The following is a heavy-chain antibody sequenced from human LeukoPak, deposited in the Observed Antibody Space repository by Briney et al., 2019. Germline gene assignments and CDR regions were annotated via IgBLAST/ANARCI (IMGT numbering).Heavy chain of an antibody. D-gene: IGHD4-11*01. J-gene: IGHJ4*02. CDR1: GFTVSSNY. CDR2: IYSGGST. V-gene: IGHV3-53*01. CDR3: AKAKSYYSNYDY. Sequence: GGSLRLSCAASGFTVSSNYMSWVRQAPGKGLEWVSVIYSGGSTYYADSVKGRFTISRDNSKNTLYLQVNSLRAEDTAVYYCAKAKSYYSNYDYWGQGTLVTVSS.